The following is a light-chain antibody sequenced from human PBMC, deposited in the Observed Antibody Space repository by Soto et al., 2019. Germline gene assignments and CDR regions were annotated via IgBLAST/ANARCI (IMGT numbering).Light chain of an antibody. J-gene: IGKJ4*02. Sequence: EIVLTQSPGTLSLSPGETATLSCRASQSVNNQLAWYQPKPGQAARLLIYDASTRATGIPARISRSGSGADFTLTSSSLEPEDFAVYYCQHRRNWPLTFGGGTKVEIK. CDR3: QHRRNWPLT. V-gene: IGKV3-11*01. CDR2: DAS. CDR1: QSVNNQ.